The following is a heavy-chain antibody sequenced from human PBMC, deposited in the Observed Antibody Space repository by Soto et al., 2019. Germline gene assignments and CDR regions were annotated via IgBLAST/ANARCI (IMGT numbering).Heavy chain of an antibody. CDR1: GFTFSSYA. V-gene: IGHV3-23*01. CDR3: SKRSGSSRFDY. D-gene: IGHD6-6*01. Sequence: EVPLLESGGGLVQPGESLRLSCAASGFTFSSYAMSWVRQAPGKGLEWVSVISGSDDSTYYADSVKGRFTISRDNSKTTLYLHMNSMRAEDAAVYDCSKRSGSSRFDYWGQGTLVTVSS. J-gene: IGHJ4*02. CDR2: ISGSDDST.